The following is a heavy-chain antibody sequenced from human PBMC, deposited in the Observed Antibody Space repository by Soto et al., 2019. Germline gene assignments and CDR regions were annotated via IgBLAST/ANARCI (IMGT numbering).Heavy chain of an antibody. J-gene: IGHJ4*02. D-gene: IGHD6-13*01. CDR3: AKDQGSSWYEIDY. CDR1: GFTFCNYA. Sequence: GGSLRLSCAASGFTFCNYAVTWVRPAPGKGLEWVSTISGSGGSTYYADSVKGRFTISRDNSKNTLYLQMNSLRAEDTAVYYCAKDQGSSWYEIDYWGQGTLVTVSS. V-gene: IGHV3-23*01. CDR2: ISGSGGST.